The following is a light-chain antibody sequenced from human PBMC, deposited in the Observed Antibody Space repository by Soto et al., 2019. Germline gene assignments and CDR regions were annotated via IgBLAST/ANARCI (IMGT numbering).Light chain of an antibody. CDR2: EVS. Sequence: QSALTQPASVSGSPGQSITISCTGTSSDVGGYNYVSWYQQHPGKAPKLMIYEVSNRPSGVSNRFSGSKSGNTASLTISGLQAEDEGDYYCSSYTSTNTLEVFGGGTKLTVL. CDR3: SSYTSTNTLEV. V-gene: IGLV2-14*01. J-gene: IGLJ2*01. CDR1: SSDVGGYNY.